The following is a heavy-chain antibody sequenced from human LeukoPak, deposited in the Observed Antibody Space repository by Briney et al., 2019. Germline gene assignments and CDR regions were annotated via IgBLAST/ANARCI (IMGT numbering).Heavy chain of an antibody. CDR1: GFTVYNND. CDR2: IYSGDMT. CDR3: ARPVVLGAYLRGAYYFDS. V-gene: IGHV3-53*01. D-gene: IGHD3-16*01. J-gene: IGHJ4*02. Sequence: PGGSLRLSCVGSGFTVYNNDMSWVRQAPGKGLEWVSAIYSGDMTYYADSVEGRFTISRDKSKNTLYLQMNSLRAEDTAVYYCARPVVLGAYLRGAYYFDSWGQGTLVTVSS.